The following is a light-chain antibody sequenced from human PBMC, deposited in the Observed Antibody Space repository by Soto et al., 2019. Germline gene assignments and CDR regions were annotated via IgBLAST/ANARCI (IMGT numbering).Light chain of an antibody. CDR2: DAS. V-gene: IGKV3-11*01. J-gene: IGKJ4*01. CDR3: QQRSNWPPFVT. Sequence: EIVLTQSPATLSLSPGERATLSCRASQSVSSYLAWYQQKPGQAPRLLIYDASNRATGIPAGFSGSGSGTDFTLTISSLEPEDFAVYYCQQRSNWPPFVTFGGGTKVEIK. CDR1: QSVSSY.